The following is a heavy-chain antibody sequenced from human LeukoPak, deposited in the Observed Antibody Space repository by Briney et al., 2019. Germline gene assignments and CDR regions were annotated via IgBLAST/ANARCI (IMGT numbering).Heavy chain of an antibody. D-gene: IGHD1-26*01. Sequence: GSLRLSCGASGFTFSTHDMHWVRQAPGKGLEWVAFIRYDGSHEYYADSVKGRFTISRDNSKNTLYLQMNSVRSEDTALYYCAKPSGSGVDYWGQGTRVTVSS. CDR1: GFTFSTHD. CDR3: AKPSGSGVDY. V-gene: IGHV3-30*02. J-gene: IGHJ4*01. CDR2: IRYDGSHE.